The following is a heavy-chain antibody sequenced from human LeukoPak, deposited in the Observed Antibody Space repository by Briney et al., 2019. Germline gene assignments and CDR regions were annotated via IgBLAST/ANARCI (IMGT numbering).Heavy chain of an antibody. CDR1: GGSISSGGYY. J-gene: IGHJ6*02. Sequence: KSSETLSLTCTVSGGSISSGGYYWSWIRQHPGKGLEWSVYIYYSGSTYYNPSLKSRVTISVDSSKNQFSLKLSSVTAADTAVYYCARARVFLAMDVWGQGTTVTVSS. D-gene: IGHD2-21*01. V-gene: IGHV4-31*03. CDR2: IYYSGST. CDR3: ARARVFLAMDV.